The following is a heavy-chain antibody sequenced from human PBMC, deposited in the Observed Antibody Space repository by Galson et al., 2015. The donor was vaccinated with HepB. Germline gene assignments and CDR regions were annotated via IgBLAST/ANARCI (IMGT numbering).Heavy chain of an antibody. Sequence: SLRLSCAASGFTFSDYYMSWIRQAPGKGLEWVSYITSSSSYTNYADSVKGRFTISRDNAKNSLCLQMNSLRAEDTAVYYCARELETRGFDYWGQGTLVTVSS. CDR2: ITSSSSYT. D-gene: IGHD1-7*01. V-gene: IGHV3-11*05. CDR1: GFTFSDYY. J-gene: IGHJ4*02. CDR3: ARELETRGFDY.